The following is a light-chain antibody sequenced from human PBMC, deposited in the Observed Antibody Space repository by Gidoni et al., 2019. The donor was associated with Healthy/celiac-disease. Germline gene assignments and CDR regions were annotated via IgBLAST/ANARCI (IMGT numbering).Light chain of an antibody. J-gene: IGKJ1*01. CDR1: QGISSW. CDR2: AAS. V-gene: IGKV1-12*01. Sequence: DIHMTPSPSSVSASVVDRVTITCRASQGISSWLASYQQKPGKAPKLLIYAASSVQSGVPSRFSGSGSGTDFTLTISSRQPEDFATYYCQQANSVPWTFGQGTKVEIK. CDR3: QQANSVPWT.